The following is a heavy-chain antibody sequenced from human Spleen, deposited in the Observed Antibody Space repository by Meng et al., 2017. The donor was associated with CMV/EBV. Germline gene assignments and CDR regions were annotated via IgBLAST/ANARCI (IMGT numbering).Heavy chain of an antibody. D-gene: IGHD4-11*01. CDR2: MNPNSGNT. CDR3: ARGLSFFHQFPTVPSVRDV. CDR1: GYTFTSYD. V-gene: IGHV1-8*01. Sequence: ASVKVSCKASGYTFTSYDINWVRQATGQGLEWMGWMNPNSGNTGYAQKFQGRVTMTRNTSISTAYMELSSLRSEDTAVYYCARGLSFFHQFPTVPSVRDVWGQGTTVTVSS. J-gene: IGHJ6*02.